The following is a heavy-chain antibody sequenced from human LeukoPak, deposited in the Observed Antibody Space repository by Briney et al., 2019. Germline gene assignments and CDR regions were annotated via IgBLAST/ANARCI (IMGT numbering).Heavy chain of an antibody. J-gene: IGHJ4*02. CDR1: GGSLSSYY. CDR2: IYYSGST. V-gene: IGHV4-59*12. Sequence: SETLSLTCTVSGGSLSSYYWSWIRQPPGKGLEWIGYIYYSGSTNYNPSLKSRVTISVDTSKNQFSLKLSSVTAADTAVYYCARGGDREWLPPSFDYWGQGTLVTVSS. CDR3: ARGGDREWLPPSFDY. D-gene: IGHD5-12*01.